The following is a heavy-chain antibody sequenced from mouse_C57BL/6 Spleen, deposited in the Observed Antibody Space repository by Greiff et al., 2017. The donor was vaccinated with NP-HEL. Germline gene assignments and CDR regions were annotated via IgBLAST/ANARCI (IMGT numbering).Heavy chain of an antibody. V-gene: IGHV7-3*01. Sequence: EVQGVESGGGLVQPGGSLSLSCAASGFTFTDYYMSWVRQPPGKALEWLGFIRNKANGYTTEYSASVKGRFTISRDNSQSILYLQMNALRAEDSATYYCARSLYDGYYEYYAMDYWGQGTSVTVSS. CDR3: ARSLYDGYYEYYAMDY. J-gene: IGHJ4*01. CDR2: IRNKANGYTT. CDR1: GFTFTDYY. D-gene: IGHD2-3*01.